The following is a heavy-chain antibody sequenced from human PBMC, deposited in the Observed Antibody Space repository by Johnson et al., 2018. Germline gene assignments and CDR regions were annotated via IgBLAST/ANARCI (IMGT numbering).Heavy chain of an antibody. CDR3: ARAGGGDQLLPWYYYYYYMDV. Sequence: VQLVQSGGGLVQPGGSLRLSCAASEFTFSNYWINWVRQAPGKGLEWVADIKQDGSEKYYVDSVKGRFTISRNNAKKSLYLQMNSLGAEETAVDYGARAGGGDQLLPWYYYYYYMDVWGKGTTVTVSS. J-gene: IGHJ6*03. D-gene: IGHD2-2*01. CDR2: IKQDGSEK. CDR1: EFTFSNYW. V-gene: IGHV3-7*01.